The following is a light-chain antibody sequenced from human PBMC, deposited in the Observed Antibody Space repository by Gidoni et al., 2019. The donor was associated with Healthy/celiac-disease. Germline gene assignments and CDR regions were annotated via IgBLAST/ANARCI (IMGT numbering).Light chain of an antibody. Sequence: DIQMTQSPSTLSASVGDRVTITCRASQSISSWLAWYQQKPGKAPKLLIYKASSLESGVPSRFSGSGTGTEFTLTIRSLQPDDFATYYCKQWRFGQGTKVEIK. CDR1: QSISSW. V-gene: IGKV1-5*03. CDR2: KAS. J-gene: IGKJ1*01. CDR3: KQWR.